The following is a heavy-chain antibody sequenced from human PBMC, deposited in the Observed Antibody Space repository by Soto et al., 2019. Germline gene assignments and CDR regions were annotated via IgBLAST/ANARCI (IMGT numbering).Heavy chain of an antibody. V-gene: IGHV4-4*07. CDR1: GGSISGHY. Sequence: SETLSLTCIVSGGSISGHYWSWIRLPAGRRLQWVGRIYISGTTNYNPSLKSRVRMSVDTDRNSFSLRLDSVTAADTAVYYCARHFDIAATGTAFDSWGRGVLVTFSS. D-gene: IGHD6-13*01. J-gene: IGHJ4*02. CDR3: ARHFDIAATGTAFDS. CDR2: IYISGTT.